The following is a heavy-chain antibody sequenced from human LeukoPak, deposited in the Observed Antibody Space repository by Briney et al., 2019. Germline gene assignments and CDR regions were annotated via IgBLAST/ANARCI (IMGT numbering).Heavy chain of an antibody. CDR3: AKDKGVDGYSQFDY. Sequence: GGSLRLSCAASGFTVSSNYMSWVRQAPGKGLEWVSAISGSGGSTYYADSVKGRFTISRDNSKNTLYLQMNSLRAEDTAVYYCAKDKGVDGYSQFDYWGQGTLVTVSS. CDR2: ISGSGGST. D-gene: IGHD5-24*01. J-gene: IGHJ4*02. V-gene: IGHV3-23*01. CDR1: GFTVSSNY.